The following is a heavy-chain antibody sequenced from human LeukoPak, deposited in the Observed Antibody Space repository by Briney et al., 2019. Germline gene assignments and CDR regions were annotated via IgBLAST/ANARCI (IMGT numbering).Heavy chain of an antibody. CDR3: ARGEGNDCGGDCYGYFQH. Sequence: PSETLSLTCAVYGGSFSGYYWNWIRQPPGKGLEWIGEINHSGSTNYNPSLKSRVTISVDTSKKQFSLKLTSVTAADTAVYYCARGEGNDCGGDCYGYFQHWGQGTLVTVSS. CDR1: GGSFSGYY. D-gene: IGHD2-21*02. V-gene: IGHV4-34*01. J-gene: IGHJ1*01. CDR2: INHSGST.